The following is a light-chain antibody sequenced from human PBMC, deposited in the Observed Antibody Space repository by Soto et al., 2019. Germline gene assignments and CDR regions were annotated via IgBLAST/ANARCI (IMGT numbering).Light chain of an antibody. Sequence: QSVLTHSPSASASLGASVKLTCTLSSGHSSYAIAWHQQQPEKGPRYLMKLNSDGSHSKGDGIPDRFSGSSSGAERYLTISSLQSEDEADYYCQTWGTGPVFGGGTKVTVL. CDR3: QTWGTGPV. CDR1: SGHSSYA. J-gene: IGLJ2*01. V-gene: IGLV4-69*01. CDR2: LNSDGSH.